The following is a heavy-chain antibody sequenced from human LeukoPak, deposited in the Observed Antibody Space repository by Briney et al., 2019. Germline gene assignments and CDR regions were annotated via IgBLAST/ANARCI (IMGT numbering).Heavy chain of an antibody. CDR1: GFTFSSYE. Sequence: GGSLRLSCAASGFTFSSYEMNWVRQAPRKGLEWVSYISDSGRTIYYADSVKGRFTISRDNAKNSLYLQMNSLRAEDTAVYYCARRYDFWDYWGQGTLVTVSS. D-gene: IGHD3-3*01. CDR3: ARRYDFWDY. V-gene: IGHV3-48*03. CDR2: ISDSGRTI. J-gene: IGHJ4*02.